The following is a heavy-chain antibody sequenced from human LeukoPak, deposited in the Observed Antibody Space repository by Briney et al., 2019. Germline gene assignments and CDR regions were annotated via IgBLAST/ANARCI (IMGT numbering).Heavy chain of an antibody. J-gene: IGHJ6*02. CDR1: GLTFSNYA. CDR3: AKDRGKGSISLSEMDV. CDR2: ISARGGTT. D-gene: IGHD2-21*01. V-gene: IGHV3-23*01. Sequence: GGSLRLSCAASGLTFSNYAMSWVRQAPGEGLEWVSGISARGGTTYFADSVRGRFTISRDNSKNTLYLQMNTLTAGDTALYYCAKDRGKGSISLSEMDVWGQGTTVIVS.